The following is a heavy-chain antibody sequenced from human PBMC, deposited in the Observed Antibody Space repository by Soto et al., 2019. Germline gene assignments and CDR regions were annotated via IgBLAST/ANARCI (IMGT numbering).Heavy chain of an antibody. V-gene: IGHV5-51*01. CDR1: GYSFTSYW. CDR2: IYPGDSDT. CDR3: ARLYDSSGYYYWYFDL. Sequence: LGESLKISCKGSGYSFTSYWIGWVRQMPGKGLEWMGIIYPGDSDTRYSPSFQGQVTISADKSISTAYLQWSSLKASDTAMYYCARLYDSSGYYYWYFDLWGRGTLVTVSS. J-gene: IGHJ2*01. D-gene: IGHD3-22*01.